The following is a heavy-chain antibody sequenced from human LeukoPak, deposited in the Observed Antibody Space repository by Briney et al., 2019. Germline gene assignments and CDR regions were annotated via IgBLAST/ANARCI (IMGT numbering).Heavy chain of an antibody. CDR3: AKDRRTYYYYYMDV. Sequence: GGSLRLSCAASGFTFDDYAMHWVRQAPGKGLEWVSLISGDGGSTYYADSVRGRFTISRDNSKTSLYLQMTGLRTEDTALYYCAKDRRTYYYYYMDVWGKGTTVTVSS. V-gene: IGHV3-43*02. CDR1: GFTFDDYA. D-gene: IGHD1-7*01. CDR2: ISGDGGST. J-gene: IGHJ6*03.